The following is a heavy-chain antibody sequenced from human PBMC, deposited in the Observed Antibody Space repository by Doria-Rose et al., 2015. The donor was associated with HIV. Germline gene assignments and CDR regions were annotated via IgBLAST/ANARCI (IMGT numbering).Heavy chain of an antibody. Sequence: QVQLVKSGPGLVKPSETLSLTCSVSGGSISHYYWSWIRQHPGKGLEYIGDITYTGSTNYSPSLKSRVSISIDTSKNKFSLRLSSVTAADTAVYYCARVLSGTYDYWGQGTLVTVSS. CDR2: ITYTGST. CDR1: GGSISHYY. V-gene: IGHV4-59*01. CDR3: ARVLSGTYDY. J-gene: IGHJ4*02. D-gene: IGHD1-26*01.